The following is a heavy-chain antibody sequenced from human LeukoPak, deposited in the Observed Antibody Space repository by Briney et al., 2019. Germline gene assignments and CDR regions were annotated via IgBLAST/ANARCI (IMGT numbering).Heavy chain of an antibody. Sequence: ASVKVSCKASGYTFTGYYMHWVRQAPGQGLEWMGWLNPNSGGTNYAQKFQGRVTMTRDTSISTAYMELSRLRSDDTAVYYCARDPHPVLRFLEWLPYYYYMDVWGKGTTVTVSS. J-gene: IGHJ6*03. CDR2: LNPNSGGT. CDR1: GYTFTGYY. V-gene: IGHV1-2*02. D-gene: IGHD3-3*01. CDR3: ARDPHPVLRFLEWLPYYYYMDV.